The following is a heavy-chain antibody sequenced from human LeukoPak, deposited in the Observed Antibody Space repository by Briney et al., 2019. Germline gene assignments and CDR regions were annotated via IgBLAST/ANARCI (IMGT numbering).Heavy chain of an antibody. V-gene: IGHV3-30*02. CDR3: AKDIVVVPGPYYYYYMDV. CDR2: IRSDGSNK. CDR1: GFTFDDYG. D-gene: IGHD2-2*01. Sequence: GGSLRLSCAASGFTFDDYGMSWVRQAPGKGLEWMAFIRSDGSNKYYADSVKGRFTISRDNSKNTLYLQMNSLRAEDTAVYYCAKDIVVVPGPYYYYYMDVWGKGTTVTISS. J-gene: IGHJ6*03.